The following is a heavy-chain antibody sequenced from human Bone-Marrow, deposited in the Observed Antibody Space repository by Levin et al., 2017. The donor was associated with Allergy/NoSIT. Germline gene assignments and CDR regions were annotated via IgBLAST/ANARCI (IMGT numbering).Heavy chain of an antibody. V-gene: IGHV3-30*18. J-gene: IGHJ6*02. D-gene: IGHD5-18*01. CDR1: GFTFSSYG. CDR2: ISYDGSNK. CDR3: AKDRGAIQLWREYYYYGMDV. Sequence: PGESLKISCAASGFTFSSYGMHWVRQAPGKGLEWVAVISYDGSNKYYADSVKGRFTISRDNSKNTLYLQMNSLRAEDTAVYYCAKDRGAIQLWREYYYYGMDVWGQGTTVTVSS.